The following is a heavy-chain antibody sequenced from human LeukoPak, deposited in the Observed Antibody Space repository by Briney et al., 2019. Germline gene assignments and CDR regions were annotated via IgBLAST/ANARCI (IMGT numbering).Heavy chain of an antibody. CDR3: AKGGSYYEDYFDY. J-gene: IGHJ4*02. V-gene: IGHV3-49*04. CDR2: IRSKAYGGTT. CDR1: GFTFSDYA. D-gene: IGHD3-22*01. Sequence: PGRSLRLSCTASGFTFSDYAMSWVRQAPGKGLEWVGFIRSKAYGGTTEYAASVKGRFTISRDDSKSIAYLEMNSLRAEDTAVYYCAKGGSYYEDYFDYWGQGTLVTVSS.